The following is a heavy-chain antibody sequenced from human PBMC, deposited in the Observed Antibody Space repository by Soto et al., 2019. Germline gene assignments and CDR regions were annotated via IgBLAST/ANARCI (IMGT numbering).Heavy chain of an antibody. CDR2: IYYSGST. CDR3: GRQPGQCGSPTCFGYYSVDV. V-gene: IGHV4-39*01. CDR1: GGSISSSSYS. J-gene: IGHJ6*02. D-gene: IGHD2-2*01. Sequence: QLQLQESGPRLMKPSETLSLTCSVSGGSISSSSYSWGWIRQPPGKGLEWIGTIYYSGSTHYNPSLESRVAISADTPNNQLSLRLSSVTAAETAVYYCGRQPGQCGSPTCFGYYSVDVWGQGTTVTVS.